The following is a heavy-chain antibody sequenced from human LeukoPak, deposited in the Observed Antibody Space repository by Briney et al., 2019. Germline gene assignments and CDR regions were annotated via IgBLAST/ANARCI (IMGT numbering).Heavy chain of an antibody. CDR1: GGTFSSYA. D-gene: IGHD4-17*01. CDR3: ARGTTVTNGLI. Sequence: SVTVSCKASGGTFSSYAISWVRQAPGQGLEWMGGIIPIFGTANYAQKFQGRVTITTDESTSTAYMELSSLRSEGTAVYYCARGTTVTNGLIWGQGTMVTVSS. J-gene: IGHJ3*02. CDR2: IIPIFGTA. V-gene: IGHV1-69*05.